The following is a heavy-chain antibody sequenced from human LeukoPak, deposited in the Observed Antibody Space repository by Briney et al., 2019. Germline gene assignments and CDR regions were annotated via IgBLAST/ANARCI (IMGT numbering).Heavy chain of an antibody. CDR3: AKGGILQSPEY. CDR2: ISGSGGST. D-gene: IGHD6-13*01. V-gene: IGHV3-23*01. J-gene: IGHJ4*02. CDR1: GFTFSSYA. Sequence: GGSLRLACAASGFTFSSYAMSRVRHAPGKGLEWVSAISGSGGSTYYADSVKGRFTISRDNSKNTLYLQMNSLRAEDTAVYYCAKGGILQSPEYWGQGTLVTVSS.